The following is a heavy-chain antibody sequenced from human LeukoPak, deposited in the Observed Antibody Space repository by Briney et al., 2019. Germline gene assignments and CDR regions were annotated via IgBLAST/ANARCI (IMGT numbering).Heavy chain of an antibody. D-gene: IGHD6-19*01. CDR3: ARDRLSSGWLTHDY. CDR1: GFTFSSYA. Sequence: GGSLRLSCVASGFTFSSYAMSWVRQAPGKGLEWVAVIWYDGSNKYYADSVKGRFTISRDNSKNTLYLQMNSLRAEDTAVYYCARDRLSSGWLTHDYWGQGTLVTVSS. CDR2: IWYDGSNK. V-gene: IGHV3-33*08. J-gene: IGHJ4*02.